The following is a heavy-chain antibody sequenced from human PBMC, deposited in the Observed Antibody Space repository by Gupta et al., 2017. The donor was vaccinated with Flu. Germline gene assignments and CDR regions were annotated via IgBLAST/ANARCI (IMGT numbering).Heavy chain of an antibody. J-gene: IGHJ3*02. D-gene: IGHD1-26*01. Sequence: EVQLVESGGGLVKPGGSLRLSCAASGFTFSNYYMNWVRQAPGKGLEWVSSISSSSSYIYYADSVRGRFTISRDNAKNLLYLQMNGLRAEDTAVFYCARVWDVVNDAFDIWGQGTMVTVSS. CDR2: ISSSSSYI. CDR1: GFTFSNYY. V-gene: IGHV3-21*06. CDR3: ARVWDVVNDAFDI.